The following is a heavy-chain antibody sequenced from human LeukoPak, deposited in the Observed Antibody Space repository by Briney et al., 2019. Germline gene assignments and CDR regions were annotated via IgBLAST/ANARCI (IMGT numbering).Heavy chain of an antibody. J-gene: IGHJ3*02. V-gene: IGHV4-39*07. D-gene: IGHD6-13*01. CDR2: IYYSGST. CDR1: GGSISSSSYY. CDR3: ARGGVAAAGDAFDI. Sequence: SETLSLTCTVSGGSISSSSYYWGWIRQPPGKGLEWIGSIYYSGSTYYNPSLKSRVTISVDTSKNQFSLKLGSVTAADTAVYYCARGGVAAAGDAFDIWGQGTMVTVSS.